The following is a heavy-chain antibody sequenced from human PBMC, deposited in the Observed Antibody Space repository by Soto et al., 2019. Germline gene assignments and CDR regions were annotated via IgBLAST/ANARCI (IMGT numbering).Heavy chain of an antibody. V-gene: IGHV3-23*01. CDR1: GFTVSSYA. CDR3: AKAPAEGDTRPQYFQL. D-gene: IGHD1-26*01. Sequence: EVQLLESGGGLVQPGVSLRLSCAAAGFTVSSYAMSWVRQAPGKGLEWVSAMSGSVGSTYYADSVKGRFTISRDNSTSELYLQMNSLRAGDTEVYYCAKAPAEGDTRPQYFQLWGQGTLVTVSS. CDR2: MSGSVGST. J-gene: IGHJ1*01.